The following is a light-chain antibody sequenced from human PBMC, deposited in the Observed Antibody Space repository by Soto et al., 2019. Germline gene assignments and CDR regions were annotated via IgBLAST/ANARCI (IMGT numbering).Light chain of an antibody. V-gene: IGKV3-15*01. CDR3: QQYNNWTFT. Sequence: EIVMTQSPGTLSVSPGERATLSCRASQSVSSNLAWYQQKPGQAPRLLIYGASTRATGIPARFSGSGSGTEFTLTISSLKSEDFSGYYWQQYNNWTFTFGPGTKGDNK. J-gene: IGKJ3*01. CDR2: GAS. CDR1: QSVSSN.